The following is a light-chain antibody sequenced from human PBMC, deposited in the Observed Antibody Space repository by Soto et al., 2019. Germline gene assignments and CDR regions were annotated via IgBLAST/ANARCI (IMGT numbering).Light chain of an antibody. CDR2: QNN. CDR3: VTWESSRSAVV. CDR1: SSNIGNNY. J-gene: IGLJ2*01. V-gene: IGLV1-51*02. Sequence: QSVLTQPPSVSAAPEQKVTISCSGSSSNIGNNYVSWYQQLPGTAPKLLIYQNNKRPSGIPDRFSGSKSGTSATLGIAGLQTGDEADYFCVTWESSRSAVVVGGGTKLTVL.